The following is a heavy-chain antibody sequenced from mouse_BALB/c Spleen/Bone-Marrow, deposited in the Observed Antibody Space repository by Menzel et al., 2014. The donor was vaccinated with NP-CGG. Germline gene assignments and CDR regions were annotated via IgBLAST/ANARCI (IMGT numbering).Heavy chain of an antibody. V-gene: IGHV1-4*02. Sequence: VQLQQSGAELARPGASVKMSCKASGYTFTSYTIQWVKQRPGQGLEWIGYINPSSGCTDCNQKFKDKTTLTADKSSNTAYMQLTSLTSEDSAVYSCAREARTGAWFTYWGQGTLVTVSA. CDR1: GYTFTSYT. CDR2: INPSSGCT. D-gene: IGHD4-1*01. CDR3: AREARTGAWFTY. J-gene: IGHJ3*01.